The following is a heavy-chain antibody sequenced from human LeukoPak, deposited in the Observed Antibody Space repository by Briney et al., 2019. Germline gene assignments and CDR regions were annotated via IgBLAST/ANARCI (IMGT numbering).Heavy chain of an antibody. CDR1: GFTFTTYW. Sequence: PGGSLRLSCAASGFTFTTYWMSWVRQLPGKWLEWVANINQDGTEKYYVDSVKGRFTISRDNAKNSLYLQMNSLRAEDTAVYYCARASGGYNPWGQGTLVTVSS. J-gene: IGHJ5*02. D-gene: IGHD5-24*01. CDR3: ARASGGYNP. CDR2: INQDGTEK. V-gene: IGHV3-7*01.